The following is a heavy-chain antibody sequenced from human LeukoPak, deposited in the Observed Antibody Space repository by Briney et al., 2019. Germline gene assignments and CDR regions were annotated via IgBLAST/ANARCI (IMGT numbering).Heavy chain of an antibody. D-gene: IGHD3-3*01. Sequence: SETLSLTCTVSGGSISSYYWSWIRQPPGKGLEWIGYIYYSGSTNYNPSLKSRVTISVDTSKNQFSLKLSSVTAADTAVYYCARSPYDFWSGYYLAQFDYWGQGTLVTVSS. CDR1: GGSISSYY. V-gene: IGHV4-59*08. J-gene: IGHJ4*02. CDR2: IYYSGST. CDR3: ARSPYDFWSGYYLAQFDY.